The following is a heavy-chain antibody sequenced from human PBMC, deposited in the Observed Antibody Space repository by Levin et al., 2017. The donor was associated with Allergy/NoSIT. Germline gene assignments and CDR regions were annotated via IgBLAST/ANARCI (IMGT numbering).Heavy chain of an antibody. CDR1: GFTFSSYA. Sequence: GGSLRLSCAASGFTFSSYAMHWVRQAPGKGLEWVAVISYDGSNKYYADSVKGRFTISRDNSKNTLYLQMNSLRAEDTAVYYCARDWNHGYFDYWGQGTLVTVSS. D-gene: IGHD1-1*01. J-gene: IGHJ4*02. CDR3: ARDWNHGYFDY. V-gene: IGHV3-30*04. CDR2: ISYDGSNK.